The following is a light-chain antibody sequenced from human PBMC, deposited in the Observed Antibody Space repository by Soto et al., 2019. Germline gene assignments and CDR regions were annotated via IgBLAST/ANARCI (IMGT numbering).Light chain of an antibody. CDR1: SSNIGSNP. Sequence: QSELTQPSSVSGTPGQRVTISCSGSSSNIGSNPVNWYLQLPGTAPKLLIHSNNQRPSGVPARFSASKSGTSASLAISGLRSEDEADYDCGTWDDSLKGVVFGGGTKVTVL. J-gene: IGLJ2*01. CDR3: GTWDDSLKGVV. V-gene: IGLV1-44*01. CDR2: SNN.